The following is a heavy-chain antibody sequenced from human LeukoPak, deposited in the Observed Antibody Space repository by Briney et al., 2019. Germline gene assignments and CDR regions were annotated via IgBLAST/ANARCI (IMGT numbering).Heavy chain of an antibody. V-gene: IGHV4-59*01. J-gene: IGHJ5*02. Sequence: SETLSLTCTVSGGSISSYYWSWIRQPPGKGLEWIGYIYYSGSTNYNPSLKSRVTISVDTSKNQFSLKLSSVTAADTAVYYCARTSGWSNWFDPWGQGTLVTASS. CDR1: GGSISSYY. D-gene: IGHD6-19*01. CDR2: IYYSGST. CDR3: ARTSGWSNWFDP.